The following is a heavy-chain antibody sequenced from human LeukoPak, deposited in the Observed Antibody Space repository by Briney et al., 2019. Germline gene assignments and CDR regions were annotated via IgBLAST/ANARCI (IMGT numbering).Heavy chain of an antibody. CDR2: ISWNSEYM. CDR3: ASRPETCGGDCSVGY. V-gene: IGHV3-9*01. CDR1: GFTFRGSA. J-gene: IGHJ4*02. Sequence: GGSLRLSCAASGFTFRGSAMHWVRQVPGEGLEWVSGISWNSEYMYYADSVKGRFTISRDNSKNTLYLQMNSLRAEDTAVYYCASRPETCGGDCSVGYWGQGTLVTVSS. D-gene: IGHD2-21*02.